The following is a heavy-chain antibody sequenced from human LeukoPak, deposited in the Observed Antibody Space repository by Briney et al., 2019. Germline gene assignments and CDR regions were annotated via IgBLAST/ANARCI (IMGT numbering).Heavy chain of an antibody. CDR1: GYTFTGYY. J-gene: IGHJ4*02. D-gene: IGHD1-26*01. CDR3: ARIVLEGSGSWTPIEDY. V-gene: IGHV1-2*02. Sequence: ASVKVSCKASGYTFTGYYMHWVRQAPGQGLEWMGWINPNSGGTNYTQKFQGRVTMTRDTSISTAYMELSRLRSDDTAVYYCARIVLEGSGSWTPIEDYWGQGTLVTVSS. CDR2: INPNSGGT.